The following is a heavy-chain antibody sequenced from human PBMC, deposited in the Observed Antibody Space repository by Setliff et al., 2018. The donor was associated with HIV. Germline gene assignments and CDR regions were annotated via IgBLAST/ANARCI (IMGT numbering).Heavy chain of an antibody. Sequence: ASVKVSCKASGYTFTSYYMHWVRQAPGQGLEWMGIINPSGGSTNYAQKFRDRVTMTRDTSSTILYMELSNLRPEDTAVYYCVREGAGTGGFDYWGQGTLVTVSS. CDR2: INPSGGST. J-gene: IGHJ4*02. CDR1: GYTFTSYY. D-gene: IGHD1-1*01. V-gene: IGHV1-46*01. CDR3: VREGAGTGGFDY.